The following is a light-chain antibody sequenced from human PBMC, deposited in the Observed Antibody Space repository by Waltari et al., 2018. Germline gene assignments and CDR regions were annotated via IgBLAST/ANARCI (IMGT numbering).Light chain of an antibody. V-gene: IGLV8-61*01. J-gene: IGLJ3*02. CDR3: LLYLGSGIFV. CDR1: SAPLSTTSY. Sequence: QTVVTQEQSFSVSPGGTVTLTCALRSAPLSTTSYASWYQQTPGQPPRTLVYKANSRSSGVPDRFSGSILGNRAALTITGAQAEDESDYYCLLYLGSGIFVFGGGTKLTVL. CDR2: KAN.